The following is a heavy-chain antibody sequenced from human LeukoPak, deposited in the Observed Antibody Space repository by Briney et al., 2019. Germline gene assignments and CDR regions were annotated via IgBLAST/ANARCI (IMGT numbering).Heavy chain of an antibody. V-gene: IGHV3-23*01. CDR1: GFTFSSYE. CDR3: ATYRQVLLPFES. D-gene: IGHD2-8*02. Sequence: GGSLRLSCAASGFTFSSYEMYWVRQPPGKGLEWVSSIFPSGGEIHYADSVRGRFTISRDNSKSTLSLQMTSLRAEDTAIYYCATYRQVLLPFESWGQGTLVTVSS. J-gene: IGHJ4*02. CDR2: IFPSGGEI.